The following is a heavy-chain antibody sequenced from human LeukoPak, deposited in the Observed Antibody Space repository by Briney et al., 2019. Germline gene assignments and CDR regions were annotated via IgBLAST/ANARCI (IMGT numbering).Heavy chain of an antibody. D-gene: IGHD2-21*01. CDR2: ISASGGST. CDR1: GFTFSTYA. Sequence: GGSLRLSCAASGFTFSTYAMHWVRQAPGKGLEWVSGISASGGSTFYADSVKGRFTISKDNSKDTLFLQMNSLRREDTAMYYCAKASDRYYFDYWGQGTPVTVSS. J-gene: IGHJ4*02. V-gene: IGHV3-23*01. CDR3: AKASDRYYFDY.